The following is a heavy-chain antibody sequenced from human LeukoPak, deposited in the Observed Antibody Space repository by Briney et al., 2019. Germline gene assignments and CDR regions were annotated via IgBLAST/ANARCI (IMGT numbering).Heavy chain of an antibody. CDR2: IKTKGEGGTV. V-gene: IGHV3-15*01. J-gene: IGHJ4*02. CDR1: GFTFSNAW. CDR3: MSDLDN. Sequence: PGGSLRLSCATSGFTFSNAWMPWVRQAQGKGLEWVGRIKTKGEGGTVDYAAPVKGRFTISRDDSKNTLYLQMNSLKTEDTAIYYCMSDLDNWGQGTLVTVSS.